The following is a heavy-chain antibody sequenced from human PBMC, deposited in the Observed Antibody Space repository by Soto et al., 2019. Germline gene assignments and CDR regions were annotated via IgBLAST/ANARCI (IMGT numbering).Heavy chain of an antibody. CDR1: GGSISSGGYH. J-gene: IGHJ4*02. D-gene: IGHD2-15*01. Sequence: KPSETLSLTCTVSGGSISSGGYHWSWIRQHPGKGLEWIGYIYYSGSTYYNPSLKSRVTISVDTSKNQFSLKLSSVTAADTAVYYCARRPAVGGSCYFDYWGQGTLVTVSS. CDR2: IYYSGST. CDR3: ARRPAVGGSCYFDY. V-gene: IGHV4-31*03.